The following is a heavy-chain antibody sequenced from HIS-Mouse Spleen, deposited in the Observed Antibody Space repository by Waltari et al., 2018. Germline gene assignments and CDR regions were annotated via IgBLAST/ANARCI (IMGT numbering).Heavy chain of an antibody. D-gene: IGHD3-10*01. CDR3: AREFGLLPPISSRDYDAFDI. CDR1: GGPISRSSSY. CDR2: IYYSGST. J-gene: IGHJ3*02. V-gene: IGHV4-39*07. Sequence: QLQLQESGPGLVKPSETLTLTCTVSGGPISRSSSYWGWIRQPPGKGLEWIGSIYYSGSTYYNPSLKSRVTISVDTSKNQFSLKLSSVTAADTAVYYCAREFGLLPPISSRDYDAFDIWGQGTMVTVSS.